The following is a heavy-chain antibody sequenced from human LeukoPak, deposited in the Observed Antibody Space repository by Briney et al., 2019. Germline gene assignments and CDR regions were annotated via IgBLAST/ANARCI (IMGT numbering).Heavy chain of an antibody. CDR3: ARGGGGYSWYFDL. CDR1: GGSISSGGYY. J-gene: IGHJ2*01. V-gene: IGHV4-31*03. Sequence: PSETLSFTCTVSGGSISSGGYYWSWIRQHPGKGLEWIGYIYYSGSTYYTPSLKNRVTISVATSKNQFSLRLSSVTAVDTAVYYCARGGGGYSWYFDLWGRGTLVTVSS. CDR2: IYYSGST. D-gene: IGHD5-12*01.